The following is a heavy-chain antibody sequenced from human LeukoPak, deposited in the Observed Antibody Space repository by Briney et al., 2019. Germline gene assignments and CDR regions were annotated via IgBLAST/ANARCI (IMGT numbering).Heavy chain of an antibody. CDR2: IYYSGST. V-gene: IGHV4-59*01. D-gene: IGHD6-6*01. CDR3: ARGVVGRGGNWFDP. CDR1: GGSISSYY. J-gene: IGHJ5*02. Sequence: PSGTLSLTCTVSGGSISSYYWNWIRQPPGKGLEWIGYIYYSGSTNYNPSLKSRVTISVDTSKNQFSLKLSSVTAADTAVYYCARGVVGRGGNWFDPWGQGTLVTVSS.